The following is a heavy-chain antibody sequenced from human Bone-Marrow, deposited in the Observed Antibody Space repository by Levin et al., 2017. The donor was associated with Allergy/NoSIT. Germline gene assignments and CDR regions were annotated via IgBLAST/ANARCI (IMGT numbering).Heavy chain of an antibody. Sequence: KISCKASGGTSSTDGITWVRQAPGQGLEWMGEIVPFYGTTTYSQKFRGRVTITAHASTSTVYMDLSSLTSEDTDMYYCARDKPGIVGSSEAFDIWGQGTMVTVSS. CDR3: ARDKPGIVGSSEAFDI. CDR1: GGTSSTDG. V-gene: IGHV1-69*01. J-gene: IGHJ3*02. CDR2: IVPFYGTT. D-gene: IGHD1-26*01.